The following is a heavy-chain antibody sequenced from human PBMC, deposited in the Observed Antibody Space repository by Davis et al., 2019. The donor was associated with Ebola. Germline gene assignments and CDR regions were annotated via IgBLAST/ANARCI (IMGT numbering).Heavy chain of an antibody. J-gene: IGHJ4*02. Sequence: SVKVSCKASGYTFTSYGISWVRQAPGQGLEWMGRIIPIPGIANYAQKFQGRVTITADKSTSTAYMELSSLRSEDTAVYYCARDIEYSYGGLIHWGQGTLVTVSS. CDR3: ARDIEYSYGGLIH. CDR1: GYTFTSYG. CDR2: IIPIPGIA. D-gene: IGHD5-18*01. V-gene: IGHV1-69*04.